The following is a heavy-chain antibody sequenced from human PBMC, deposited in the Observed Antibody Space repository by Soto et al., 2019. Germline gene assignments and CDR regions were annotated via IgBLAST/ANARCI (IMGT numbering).Heavy chain of an antibody. CDR3: ARCQGYSCGSLAY. CDR1: GFTFSSYA. CDR2: ISYDGSNK. V-gene: IGHV3-30-3*01. Sequence: GGSLRLSCAASGFTFSSYAMHWVRQAPGKGLEWVAVISYDGSNKYYADSVKGRFTISRDNSKNTLYLQMNSLRSEDTAVYYCARCQGYSCGSLAYWGQGTLVTVSS. D-gene: IGHD5-18*01. J-gene: IGHJ4*02.